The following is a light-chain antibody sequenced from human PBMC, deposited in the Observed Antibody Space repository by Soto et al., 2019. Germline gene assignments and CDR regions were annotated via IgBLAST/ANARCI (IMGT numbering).Light chain of an antibody. J-gene: IGKJ2*01. Sequence: DIQMTQSPSSLSASVGDRVTITCRASQSISSYLNWYQQKPGKAPKLLIYAASSLQSGVPSRFSGSGSRTDFTLTISSRQPEDFATYYCQQSYSTPPYTFGQGTKLEIK. V-gene: IGKV1-39*01. CDR3: QQSYSTPPYT. CDR1: QSISSY. CDR2: AAS.